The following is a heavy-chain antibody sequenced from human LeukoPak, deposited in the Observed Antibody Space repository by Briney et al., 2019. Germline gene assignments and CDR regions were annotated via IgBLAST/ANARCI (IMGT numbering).Heavy chain of an antibody. D-gene: IGHD1-26*01. CDR2: INPNSGGT. Sequence: GASVKVSCKASGYTFTDYYMHWVRQAPGQGLEWMGWINPNSGGTNYAQKFEGRVTWASDTSNSTAYMDVRGLRSDDTAVYYCARDTSGNYWDAFDIWGQGTMVTVSS. J-gene: IGHJ3*02. CDR3: ARDTSGNYWDAFDI. V-gene: IGHV1-2*02. CDR1: GYTFTDYY.